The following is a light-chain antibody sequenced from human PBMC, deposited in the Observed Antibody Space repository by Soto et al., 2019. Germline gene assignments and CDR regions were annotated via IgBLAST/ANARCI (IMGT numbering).Light chain of an antibody. J-gene: IGLJ3*02. CDR1: SSNIGSNT. CDR3: AAWDDSLNGWV. Sequence: QSLLTQPPSASGTPGQRVTISCSGSSSNIGSNTVNWYQQLQGTAPKLLIYSNNQRPSGVPDRFSGSKSGTSASLAISGLQSEDEAEYYCAAWDDSLNGWVFGGGTKVTVL. V-gene: IGLV1-44*01. CDR2: SNN.